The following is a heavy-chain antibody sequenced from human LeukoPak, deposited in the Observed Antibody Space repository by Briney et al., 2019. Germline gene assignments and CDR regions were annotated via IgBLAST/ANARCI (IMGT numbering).Heavy chain of an antibody. CDR2: ISPDGGTT. D-gene: IGHD3-22*01. Sequence: GGSLRLSCAASEFTFSNYWMHWVRQAPGKGLVWVSNISPDGGTTNYADSGKGLFTISRDNAKNTLYLQMNSLRVEDTAVYYCAGYYSGSSGYVHYWGQGTLVTVSS. CDR1: EFTFSNYW. CDR3: AGYYSGSSGYVHY. V-gene: IGHV3-74*01. J-gene: IGHJ4*02.